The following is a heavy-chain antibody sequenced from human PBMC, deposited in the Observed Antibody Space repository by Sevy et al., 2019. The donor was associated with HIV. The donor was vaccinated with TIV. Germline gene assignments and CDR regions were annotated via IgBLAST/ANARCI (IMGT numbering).Heavy chain of an antibody. Sequence: GGSLRLSCAASGFTFSSYWINWVRQAPGEGLEWVANINQGGNQKHYMDSVKVRFTISRDNAENAVYLQMNSLRVEDTAVYYCARGPSGAAAGRFDSCGQGTLVTVSS. J-gene: IGHJ4*02. CDR3: ARGPSGAAAGRFDS. D-gene: IGHD6-13*01. CDR1: GFTFSSYW. V-gene: IGHV3-7*01. CDR2: INQGGNQK.